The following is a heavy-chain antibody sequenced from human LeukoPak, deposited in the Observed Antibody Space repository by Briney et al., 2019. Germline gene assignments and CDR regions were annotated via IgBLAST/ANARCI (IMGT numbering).Heavy chain of an antibody. V-gene: IGHV4-30-4*01. D-gene: IGHD4-17*01. CDR1: GGSISSGDYY. CDR3: ARVGSATTVTLIDY. CDR2: IYYSGST. Sequence: SQTLSLTCTVSGGSISSGDYYWSWIRQPPGKGLEWIGYIYYSGSTYYNPSLKSRVTTSVDTSKNQFSLKLSSVTAADTAVYYCARVGSATTVTLIDYWGQGTLVTVSS. J-gene: IGHJ4*02.